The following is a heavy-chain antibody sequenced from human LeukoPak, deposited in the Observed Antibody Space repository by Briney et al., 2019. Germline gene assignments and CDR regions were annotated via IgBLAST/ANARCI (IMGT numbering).Heavy chain of an antibody. CDR3: ACASYYYDSSGYYYYFDH. Sequence: SETLPLTCAVSSGSISSSNWWSWVRQPAGKGLEWIGRIYTSGSTNYNPSLKSRVTISVDTSKNQFSLKLSSVTAADTAVYYCACASYYYDSSGYYYYFDHWGQGTLVTVSS. J-gene: IGHJ4*02. CDR2: IYTSGST. D-gene: IGHD3-22*01. CDR1: SGSISSSNW. V-gene: IGHV4-61*02.